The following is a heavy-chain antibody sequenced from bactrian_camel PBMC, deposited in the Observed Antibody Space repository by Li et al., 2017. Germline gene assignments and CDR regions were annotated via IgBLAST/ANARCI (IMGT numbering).Heavy chain of an antibody. CDR1: GATLSTNC. J-gene: IGHJ7*01. D-gene: IGHD6*01. CDR2: IGNDGNT. Sequence: VQLVESGGGSVQTGGSLRLSCAASGATLSTNCMGWFRQTPGKEREGVACIGNDGNTNYADSIKGRFTISKDAGKNTLYLQMNSLKPDDSATYYCAAEEGRRECGSWYPYYYDTSDYWGKGTQVTVS. V-gene: IGHV3S53*01.